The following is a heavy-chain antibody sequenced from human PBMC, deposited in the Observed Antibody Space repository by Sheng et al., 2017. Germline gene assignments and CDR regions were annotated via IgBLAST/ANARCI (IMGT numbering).Heavy chain of an antibody. V-gene: IGHV4-34*01. CDR1: GGSFSGYY. CDR2: VNHSVRT. CDR3: ARVGRGKYCTATTCYTSHSYYGLDV. J-gene: IGHJ6*02. D-gene: IGHD2-2*02. Sequence: QVQLQQWGAGLLKPSETLSLTCAVYGGSFSGYYWSWIRQPPREGAWSGLGKVNHSVRTNYNPSLHESSHHIDRHVQEPVFPSRLSSVTAADTAVYYCARVGRGKYCTATTCYTSHSYYGLDVWGQGTTVTVSS.